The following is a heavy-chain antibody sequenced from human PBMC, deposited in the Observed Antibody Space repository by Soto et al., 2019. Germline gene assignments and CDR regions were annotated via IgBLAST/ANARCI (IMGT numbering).Heavy chain of an antibody. CDR1: GFTFSSDW. CDR2: IKQDGSEK. CDR3: ARTDTAMVYDAFDI. V-gene: IGHV3-7*01. D-gene: IGHD5-18*01. J-gene: IGHJ3*02. Sequence: GGSLRLSWAASGFTFSSDWVSWVRQAPGEGLEWVANIKQDGSEKYYVDSVKGRFTISRDNAKNSLYLQMNSLRAEDTAVYYCARTDTAMVYDAFDIWGQGTMVTVSS.